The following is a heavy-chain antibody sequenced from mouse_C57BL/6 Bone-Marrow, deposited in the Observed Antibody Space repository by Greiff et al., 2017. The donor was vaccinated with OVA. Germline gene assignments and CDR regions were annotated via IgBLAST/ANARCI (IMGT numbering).Heavy chain of an antibody. V-gene: IGHV1-7*01. D-gene: IGHD1-1*01. J-gene: IGHJ4*01. CDR3: ARSSTTVVATDYYAMDY. Sequence: QVTLKESGAELAKPGASVKLSCKASGYTFTSYWMHWVKQRPGQGLEWIGYINPSSGYTKYNQKFKDKATLTADKSSSTAYMQLSSLTYEDSAVYYCARSSTTVVATDYYAMDYWGQGTSVTVSS. CDR2: INPSSGYT. CDR1: GYTFTSYW.